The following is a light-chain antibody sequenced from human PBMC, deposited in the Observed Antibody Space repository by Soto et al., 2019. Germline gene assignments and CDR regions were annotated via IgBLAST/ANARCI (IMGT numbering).Light chain of an antibody. CDR1: QGIKNY. CDR2: AAS. V-gene: IGKV1-27*01. J-gene: IGKJ4*01. CDR3: QRYYNAPFT. Sequence: DIQVTQHPSFLSASVGDRVTITCRASQGIKNYLAWYQQKPGEIPKLLIYAASTLESGIPPRFSGSGSGTDFTLTINNLQPEDVATYYCQRYYNAPFTFGGGTKVEIK.